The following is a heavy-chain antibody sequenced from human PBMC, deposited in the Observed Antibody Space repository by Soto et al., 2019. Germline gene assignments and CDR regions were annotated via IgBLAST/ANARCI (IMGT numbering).Heavy chain of an antibody. CDR3: ARESSTNHYYYYYMDV. Sequence: GGSLRLSCAASGFTFSSYGMHWVRQAPGKGLEWVAVIWYDGSNKYYADSVKGRFTISRDNSKNTLYLQMNSLRAEDTAVYYCARESSTNHYYYYYMDVWGKGPTVTVSS. CDR2: IWYDGSNK. D-gene: IGHD5-12*01. V-gene: IGHV3-33*01. J-gene: IGHJ6*03. CDR1: GFTFSSYG.